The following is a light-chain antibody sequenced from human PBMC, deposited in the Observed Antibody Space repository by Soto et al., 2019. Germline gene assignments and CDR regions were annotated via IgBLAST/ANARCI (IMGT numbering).Light chain of an antibody. CDR2: AAS. CDR3: QQYYSYPLIT. Sequence: AIRMTQSPSSFSASTGDRVTITCRASQGISSYLAWYQQKPGKAPKLLIYAASTLQSGVPSRFSGSGSGTDFTLTISCLQSEDFATYYCQQYYSYPLITFGQGTRPEIK. J-gene: IGKJ5*01. V-gene: IGKV1-8*01. CDR1: QGISSY.